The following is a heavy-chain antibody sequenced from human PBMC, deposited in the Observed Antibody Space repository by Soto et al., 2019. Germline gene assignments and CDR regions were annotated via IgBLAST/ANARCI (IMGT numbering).Heavy chain of an antibody. Sequence: QVQLVQSGAEVKKPGSSVKVSCKASGGTFSYYTISWVRQAPGQGLEWMGRIIPILDIPNYAQKFQGRVTITADKSTNTAYMELSSLRSEDTAVYYCASPLNSSSWWHYYYGMDVWGQGTTVTVSS. D-gene: IGHD6-13*01. CDR3: ASPLNSSSWWHYYYGMDV. V-gene: IGHV1-69*02. J-gene: IGHJ6*02. CDR1: GGTFSYYT. CDR2: IIPILDIP.